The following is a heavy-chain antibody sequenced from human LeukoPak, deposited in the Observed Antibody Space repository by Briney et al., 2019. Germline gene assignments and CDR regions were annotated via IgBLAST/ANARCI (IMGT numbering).Heavy chain of an antibody. CDR2: ISYDGSNK. Sequence: RGFLRLSCAASGFTFSSYAMHWVRQAPGKGLGWVAVISYDGSNKYYADSVKGRFTISRDNSKNTLYLQINSLRAEDTAVYYCATPMVRGVFDGTIDYWGQGTLVTVSS. V-gene: IGHV3-30*04. CDR3: ATPMVRGVFDGTIDY. J-gene: IGHJ4*02. D-gene: IGHD3-10*01. CDR1: GFTFSSYA.